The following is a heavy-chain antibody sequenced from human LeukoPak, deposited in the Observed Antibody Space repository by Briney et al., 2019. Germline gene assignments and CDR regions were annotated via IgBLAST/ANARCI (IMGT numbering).Heavy chain of an antibody. D-gene: IGHD1-26*01. CDR1: GYTFTGYY. CDR3: ARESYKIVGASNY. J-gene: IGHJ4*02. V-gene: IGHV1-2*02. CDR2: TNPNSGGT. Sequence: ASVKVSCKASGYTFTGYYMHWVRQAPGQGLEWMGWTNPNSGGTNYAQKFQGRVTMTRDTSISTAYMELSRLRSDDTAVYYCARESYKIVGASNYWGQGTLVTVSS.